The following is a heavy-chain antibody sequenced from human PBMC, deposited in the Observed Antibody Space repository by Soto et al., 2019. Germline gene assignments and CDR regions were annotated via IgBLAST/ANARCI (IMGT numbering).Heavy chain of an antibody. CDR2: INPNSGGT. Sequence: ASVKVSCKASGYTFTGYYMHWVRQAPGQGLEWMGWINPNSGGTNYAQKFQGRVTMTRDTSISTAYMELSRLRSDDTAVYYCAREYRGLRYFDWLALLGYWGQGTLVTAPQ. D-gene: IGHD3-9*01. J-gene: IGHJ4*02. CDR1: GYTFTGYY. CDR3: AREYRGLRYFDWLALLGY. V-gene: IGHV1-2*02.